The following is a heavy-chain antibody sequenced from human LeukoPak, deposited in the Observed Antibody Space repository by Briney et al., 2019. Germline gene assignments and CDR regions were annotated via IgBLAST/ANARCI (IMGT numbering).Heavy chain of an antibody. V-gene: IGHV4-39*01. Sequence: PSETLSLTCTVSGGSITSGSSYWAWIRQPPAKGLEWIGTIYYSGSTYYNPSLKSRVTISVDTSENQFSLDLTSVTAADTAVYYCARQSNPDYSWGALDYWGQGTLVTVSS. CDR3: ARQSNPDYSWGALDY. D-gene: IGHD2-15*01. CDR2: IYYSGST. CDR1: GGSITSGSSY. J-gene: IGHJ4*02.